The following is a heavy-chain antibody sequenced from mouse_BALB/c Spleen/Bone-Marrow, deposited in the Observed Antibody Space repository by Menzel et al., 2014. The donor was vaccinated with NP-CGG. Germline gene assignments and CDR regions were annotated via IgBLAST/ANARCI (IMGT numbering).Heavy chain of an antibody. V-gene: IGHV1-20*02. D-gene: IGHD1-1*01. CDR1: GYSFXGYF. CDR3: ARSGYYGSSYFDY. CDR2: INPYNGDT. J-gene: IGHJ2*01. Sequence: LVESGPELVKPGASVKISCKASGYSFXGYFMNWVIQSHGKSLEWIGRINPYNGDTFYNQKFKGKATLTVDKSSSTAHMELRSLASEDSAVYYCARSGYYGSSYFDYWGQGTTLTVSS.